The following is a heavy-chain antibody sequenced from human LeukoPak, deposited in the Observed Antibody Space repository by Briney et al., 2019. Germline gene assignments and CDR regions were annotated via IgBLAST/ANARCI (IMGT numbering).Heavy chain of an antibody. Sequence: SETLSLTCTVSGGSISSGGYYWSWIRQHPGKGLEWIGYIYYSGSTYYNPSLKSRVTISVDTSKNQFSLKLSSVTAADTAVYYCARCIAAAGGGDIWFDPWGQGTLVTVSS. J-gene: IGHJ5*02. V-gene: IGHV4-31*03. CDR2: IYYSGST. CDR1: GGSISSGGYY. D-gene: IGHD6-13*01. CDR3: ARCIAAAGGGDIWFDP.